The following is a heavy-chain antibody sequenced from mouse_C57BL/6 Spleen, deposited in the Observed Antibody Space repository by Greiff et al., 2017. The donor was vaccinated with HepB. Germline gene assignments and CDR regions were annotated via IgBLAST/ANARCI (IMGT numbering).Heavy chain of an antibody. D-gene: IGHD1-3*01. CDR1: GYTFTSYW. J-gene: IGHJ3*01. CDR2: IDPSDSYI. CDR3: ARGRLGVKAY. V-gene: IGHV1-50*01. Sequence: QVQLQQPGAELVKPGASVKLSCKASGYTFTSYWMQWVKQRPGQGLEWIGEIDPSDSYINYNGKFKGKATLTADKSSSTAYMQRSSLTSEDSAVYFCARGRLGVKAYWGQGTLVTVSA.